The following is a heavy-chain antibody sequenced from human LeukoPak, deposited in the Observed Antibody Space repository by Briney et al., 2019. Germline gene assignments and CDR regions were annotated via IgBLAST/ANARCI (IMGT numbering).Heavy chain of an antibody. CDR2: ISGRGGTT. CDR1: GFTFSTFA. Sequence: GGSLRLSSAASGFTFSTFAMSWVRQAPGKGLEWVSAISGRGGTTSYADSVKGRFTISRDNSKTTLYLQMNSLRAEATAVYYCAKDSYYYDSSGYYSHFDYWGQGTLVTVSS. CDR3: AKDSYYYDSSGYYSHFDY. J-gene: IGHJ4*02. V-gene: IGHV3-23*01. D-gene: IGHD3-22*01.